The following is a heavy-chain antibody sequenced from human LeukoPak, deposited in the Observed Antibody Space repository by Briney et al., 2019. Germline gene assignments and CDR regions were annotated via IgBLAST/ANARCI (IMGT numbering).Heavy chain of an antibody. J-gene: IGHJ5*02. D-gene: IGHD4-11*01. V-gene: IGHV1-2*02. Sequence: ASVKVSCKASGYTFTGYYMHWVRQAPGQGLEWMGWINPNSGGTNYAQKFQGRVTMTRDTSISTAYMELSRLRSDDTAVYYCARDLSSRMTTSNWFDPWGQGTLVTVSS. CDR1: GYTFTGYY. CDR3: ARDLSSRMTTSNWFDP. CDR2: INPNSGGT.